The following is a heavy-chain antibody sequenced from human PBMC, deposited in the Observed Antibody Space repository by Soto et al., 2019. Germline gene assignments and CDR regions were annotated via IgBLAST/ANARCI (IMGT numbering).Heavy chain of an antibody. CDR1: GYSFTEYH. CDR2: INPKSGGT. D-gene: IGHD2-8*01. CDR3: ARGDSTDCSNAVCSFFYYHDMDV. J-gene: IGHJ6*02. Sequence: ASVKVSCKASGYSFTEYHIHWVRQAPGQGLEWLGRINPKSGGTSTAQKFQGWVTMTTDTSISTASMELTRLTSDDTAIYYCARGDSTDCSNAVCSFFYYHDMDVWGQGTTVTVPS. V-gene: IGHV1-2*04.